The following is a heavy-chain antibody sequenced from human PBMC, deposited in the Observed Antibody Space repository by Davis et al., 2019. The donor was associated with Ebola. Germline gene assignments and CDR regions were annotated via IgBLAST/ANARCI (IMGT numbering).Heavy chain of an antibody. CDR1: GYTFTGYY. V-gene: IGHV1-2*02. CDR2: INPNTGVT. CDR3: ARGWAYCGNDCVGGFDP. J-gene: IGHJ5*02. Sequence: GESLKISCAASGYTFTGYYLHWVRQAPGQGLEWMGWINPNTGVTVYARKFQGRLTMTRATSISTTYMELNGLRYDDTAMYYCARGWAYCGNDCVGGFDPWGQGSLVTVSS. D-gene: IGHD2-21*02.